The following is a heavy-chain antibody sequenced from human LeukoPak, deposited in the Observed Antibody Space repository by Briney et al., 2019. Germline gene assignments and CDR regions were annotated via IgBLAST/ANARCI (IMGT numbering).Heavy chain of an antibody. CDR1: GFTFSSYG. CDR3: ARDRGEGVIPYLFYMDV. D-gene: IGHD3-10*01. CDR2: ISGSGGST. Sequence: GGPLRLSCAASGFTFSSYGMSWVRQAPGKGLEWVSAISGSGGSTYYADSVKGRFTISRDNSKNTLYLQMNSLRAEDTAVYYCARDRGEGVIPYLFYMDVWGKGTTVTVSS. V-gene: IGHV3-23*01. J-gene: IGHJ6*03.